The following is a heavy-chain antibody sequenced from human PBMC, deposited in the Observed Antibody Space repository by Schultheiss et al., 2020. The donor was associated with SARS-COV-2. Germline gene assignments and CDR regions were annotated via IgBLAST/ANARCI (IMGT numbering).Heavy chain of an antibody. J-gene: IGHJ3*02. CDR1: GGSISSGGYY. Sequence: SETLSLTCTVSGGSISSGGYYWSWIRQHPGKGLEWIGYIYYSGSTYYNPSLKSRVTISVDTSKNQFPLKLSSVTAADTAVYYCASRTFPGSGWLDHAFDIWAKGQWSPSPQ. CDR3: ASRTFPGSGWLDHAFDI. D-gene: IGHD6-19*01. V-gene: IGHV4-31*03. CDR2: IYYSGST.